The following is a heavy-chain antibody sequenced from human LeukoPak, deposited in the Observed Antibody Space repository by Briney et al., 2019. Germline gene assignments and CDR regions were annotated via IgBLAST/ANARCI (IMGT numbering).Heavy chain of an antibody. CDR3: ARSGVAPTQQIYYYYGMDV. V-gene: IGHV5-51*01. Sequence: GESLKISCKGSGYSFTSYWIGWVRQMPGKGLEWMGIIYPGDSDTRYSPSFQGQVTISADKSISTAYLQWSGLKASDTAMYYCARSGVAPTQQIYYYYGMDVWGQGTTVTVSS. CDR2: IYPGDSDT. J-gene: IGHJ6*02. D-gene: IGHD3-3*01. CDR1: GYSFTSYW.